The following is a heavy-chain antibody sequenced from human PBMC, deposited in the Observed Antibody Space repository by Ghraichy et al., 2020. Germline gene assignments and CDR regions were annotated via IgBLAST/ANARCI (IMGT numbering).Heavy chain of an antibody. CDR1: GFTFSNAW. CDR3: TKYRYTTGATDPDYYFDD. CDR2: IKGKPAGGTI. D-gene: IGHD1-1*01. V-gene: IGHV3-15*01. Sequence: GGSLRLSCAASGFTFSNAWMTWVRQAPGKGLEWVGRIKGKPAGGTIDYASPVKGRFTISRDDSKSTLYLQMNSLKTEDTAMYYCTKYRYTTGATDPDYYFDDWGQGTLVTVSS. J-gene: IGHJ4*02.